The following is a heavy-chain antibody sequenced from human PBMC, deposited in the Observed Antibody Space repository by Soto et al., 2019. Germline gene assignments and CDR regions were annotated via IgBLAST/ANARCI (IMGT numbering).Heavy chain of an antibody. CDR2: ISDGSSII. V-gene: IGHV3-48*01. Sequence: GGSLKLSCAASGFTFSNYFMSWVRQAPGKGLEWVSYISDGSSIIYYADSVKGRFTISRDNAKNSLCLQMNSLRAEDTAVYYCARRYSSSWPYYYYMDVWGKGTTVTVSS. J-gene: IGHJ6*03. CDR1: GFTFSNYF. D-gene: IGHD6-13*01. CDR3: ARRYSSSWPYYYYMDV.